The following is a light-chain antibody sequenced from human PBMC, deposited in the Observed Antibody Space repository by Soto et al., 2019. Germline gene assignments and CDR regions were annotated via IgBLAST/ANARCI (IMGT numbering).Light chain of an antibody. CDR1: SSNIGSGYD. CDR3: QSYDSSLSGSI. Sequence: QSVLTQPPSVSGAPGQRVTISCTGSSSNIGSGYDVHWYQQLPGTAPKLLIYGNSNRPSGVPDRFSGSKSGTSASLAINGLQAEDEAYYCQSYDSSLSGSIFGGGTKLPVL. J-gene: IGLJ2*01. V-gene: IGLV1-40*01. CDR2: GNS.